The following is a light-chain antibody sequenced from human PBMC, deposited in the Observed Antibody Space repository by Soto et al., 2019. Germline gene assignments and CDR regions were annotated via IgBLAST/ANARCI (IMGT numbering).Light chain of an antibody. CDR3: QQFNSYSPGA. V-gene: IGKV1-5*01. CDR1: QSISSY. J-gene: IGKJ1*01. CDR2: AAS. Sequence: DIQMTQSPSSLSASVGDRVTITCRASQSISSYLNWYQQKPGKAPKLLIYAASSLQSGVPSRFSGSGSGTEFTLTISSLQPDDFATYYCQQFNSYSPGAFGRGTKVDIK.